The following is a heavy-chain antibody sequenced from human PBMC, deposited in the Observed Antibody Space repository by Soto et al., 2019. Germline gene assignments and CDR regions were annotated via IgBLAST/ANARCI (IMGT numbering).Heavy chain of an antibody. CDR2: IGTAGDT. CDR1: GFTFSSYD. V-gene: IGHV3-13*01. Sequence: GESLKISCTASGFTFSSYDMHWVRQATRKSLEWVSAIGTAGDTYYPGSVKGRFTISRENAKNSLYLQMNSLRAGDTAVYYCARAYGSEFDYWGQGTLVTVSS. CDR3: ARAYGSEFDY. D-gene: IGHD3-10*01. J-gene: IGHJ4*02.